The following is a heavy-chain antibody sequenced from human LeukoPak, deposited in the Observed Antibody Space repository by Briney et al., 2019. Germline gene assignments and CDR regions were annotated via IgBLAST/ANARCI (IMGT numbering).Heavy chain of an antibody. J-gene: IGHJ4*02. CDR1: GGSISSSTYY. CDR2: IYYSGNT. V-gene: IGHV4-39*01. CDR3: ARLDSSAWEFDY. Sequence: SETLSLTCTVSGGSISSSTYYWGWIRQPPGKGLELIGNIYYSGNTYYNPSLKSRVTISVDTSNNQFSLKVTSVTAADTAVYYCARLDSSAWEFDYWGQGTLVTVSS. D-gene: IGHD3-22*01.